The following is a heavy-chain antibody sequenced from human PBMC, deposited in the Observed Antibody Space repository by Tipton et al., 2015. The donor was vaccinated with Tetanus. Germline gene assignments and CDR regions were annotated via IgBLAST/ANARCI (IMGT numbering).Heavy chain of an antibody. CDR1: AGSISSYY. CDR3: ARDPRPPESYSGYGLELN. V-gene: IGHV4-59*01. J-gene: IGHJ4*02. Sequence: TLSLTCTVSAGSISSYYWSWTRQPPGKGLEWIGYIYHSGGTNYNPSLKSRVTMSVDTSKNQFSLKLSSVTAADTAVYYCARDPRPPESYSGYGLELNWGQGTLVTVSS. CDR2: IYHSGGT. D-gene: IGHD5-12*01.